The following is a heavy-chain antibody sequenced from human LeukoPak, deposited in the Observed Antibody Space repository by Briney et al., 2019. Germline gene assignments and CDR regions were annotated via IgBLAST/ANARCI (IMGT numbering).Heavy chain of an antibody. CDR2: INPSGGST. J-gene: IGHJ5*02. CDR3: ARWTGDCSGGSCYSDWFDP. Sequence: ASVKVSCKASGYTFTSYYMHWVRQAPGQGLEWMGIINPSGGSTSYAQKFQGRVTITADESTSTAYMELSSLRSEDTAVYYCARWTGDCSGGSCYSDWFDPWGQGTLVTVSS. D-gene: IGHD2-15*01. CDR1: GYTFTSYY. V-gene: IGHV1-46*01.